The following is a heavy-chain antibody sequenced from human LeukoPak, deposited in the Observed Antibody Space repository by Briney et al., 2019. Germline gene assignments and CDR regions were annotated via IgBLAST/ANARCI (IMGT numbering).Heavy chain of an antibody. CDR1: GFTFSSYG. CDR3: VTGEGRGDSYGSFDY. D-gene: IGHD5-18*01. Sequence: PGRSLRLSCAASGFTFSSYGMHWVRQAPGKGLEWVAVIWYDGSNKYYADSVKGLFTISRDNSKNTLYLQMNSLRAEDTAVYYCVTGEGRGDSYGSFDYWGQGTLVTVSS. J-gene: IGHJ4*02. CDR2: IWYDGSNK. V-gene: IGHV3-33*01.